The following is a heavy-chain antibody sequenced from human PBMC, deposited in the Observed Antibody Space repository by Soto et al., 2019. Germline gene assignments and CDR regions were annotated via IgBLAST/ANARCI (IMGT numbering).Heavy chain of an antibody. V-gene: IGHV1-18*01. CDR1: GYTFTSYG. CDR2: ISAYNGNT. D-gene: IGHD2-2*01. Sequence: QVQLVQSGAEVKKPGASVTVSCKASGYTFTSYGISWVRQAPGQGLEWMGWISAYNGNTNYAQKLQGRVTMTTATPTSTAYMELRSLGSDDTAVYYCARDLAPGLVDHWGQGAMVTVSS. J-gene: IGHJ4*02. CDR3: ARDLAPGLVDH.